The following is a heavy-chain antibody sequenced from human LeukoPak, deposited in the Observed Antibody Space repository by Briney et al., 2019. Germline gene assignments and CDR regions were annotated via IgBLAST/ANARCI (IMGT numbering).Heavy chain of an antibody. Sequence: SETLSLTCTVSGGSISSSSYYWGWIRQPPGKGLEWIGSIYYSGSTYYNPSLKSRVTISVDTSKNQFSLKLSSVTAADTAVYYCARDRFQGWLVANYFDYRGQGTLVTVSS. J-gene: IGHJ4*02. CDR1: GGSISSSSYY. CDR3: ARDRFQGWLVANYFDY. V-gene: IGHV4-39*07. CDR2: IYYSGST. D-gene: IGHD6-19*01.